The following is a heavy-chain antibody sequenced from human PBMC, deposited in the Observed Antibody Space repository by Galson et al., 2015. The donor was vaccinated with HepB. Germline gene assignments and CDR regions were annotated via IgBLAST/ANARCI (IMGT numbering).Heavy chain of an antibody. D-gene: IGHD4-17*01. CDR2: IWYDGSNK. J-gene: IGHJ4*02. Sequence: SLRLSCAASGFTSSSYGMHWVRQAPGKGLEWVAVIWYDGSNKYYADSVKGRFTISRDNSKNTLYLQMNSLRAEDTAVYYCARDGYGDLTFGFDYWGQGTLVTVSS. CDR3: ARDGYGDLTFGFDY. CDR1: GFTSSSYG. V-gene: IGHV3-33*08.